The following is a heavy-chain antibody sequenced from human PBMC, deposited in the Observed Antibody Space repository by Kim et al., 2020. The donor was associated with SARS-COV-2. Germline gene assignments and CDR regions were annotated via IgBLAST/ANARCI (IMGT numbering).Heavy chain of an antibody. CDR2: RT. V-gene: IGHV3-74*01. Sequence: RTTYADSVKGRFTVSRYNAKNTLYLQMNNLRAEDTAMYYCASRIYTSFDSWGQGTLVTVSS. J-gene: IGHJ4*02. CDR3: ASRIYTSFDS.